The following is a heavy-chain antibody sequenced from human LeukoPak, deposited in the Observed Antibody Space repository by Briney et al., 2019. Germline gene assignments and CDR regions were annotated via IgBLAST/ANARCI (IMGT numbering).Heavy chain of an antibody. CDR2: IIPIFGTA. V-gene: IGHV1-69*13. J-gene: IGHJ4*02. CDR1: GGTFSSYA. Sequence: ASVKVSCKASGGTFSSYAISWVRQAPGQGLEWMGGIIPIFGTANYAQKFQGRVTITADESTSTAYMELSSLRSEDTAVYYCARVFTVTTEGLAGYYFDYWGQGTLVTVSS. CDR3: ARVFTVTTEGLAGYYFDY. D-gene: IGHD4-17*01.